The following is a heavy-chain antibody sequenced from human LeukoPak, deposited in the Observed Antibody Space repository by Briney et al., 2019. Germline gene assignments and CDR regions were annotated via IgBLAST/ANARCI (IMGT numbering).Heavy chain of an antibody. CDR3: AKDTYYDSSGYYSRRFDY. V-gene: IGHV3-23*01. J-gene: IGHJ4*02. D-gene: IGHD3-22*01. Sequence: GGSLRLSCAASGFTFSSYAMSWVRQAPGKGLEWVSAISGSGGSTYYADSVKGRFTISRDNSKNTLYLQMNSLRAEDTAVYYCAKDTYYDSSGYYSRRFDYWGQGTLVTVPS. CDR2: ISGSGGST. CDR1: GFTFSSYA.